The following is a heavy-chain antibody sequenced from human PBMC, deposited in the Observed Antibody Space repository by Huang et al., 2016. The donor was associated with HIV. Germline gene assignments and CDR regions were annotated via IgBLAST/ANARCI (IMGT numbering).Heavy chain of an antibody. V-gene: IGHV4-59*01. J-gene: IGHJ3*02. Sequence: VQLQESGPGLVKPSETLSLTCTVSGGSISSYYWSWIRQPPGKGLECIGYIYYSGSTNYNPALKSRVTISVDTSKNQFSLKLRSVTAADTAVYYCARGSSPWLQEAFDIWGQGTMVTVSS. CDR2: IYYSGST. CDR3: ARGSSPWLQEAFDI. CDR1: GGSISSYY. D-gene: IGHD5-12*01.